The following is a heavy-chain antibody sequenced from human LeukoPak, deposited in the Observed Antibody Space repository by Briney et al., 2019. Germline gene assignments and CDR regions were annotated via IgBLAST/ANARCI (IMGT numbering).Heavy chain of an antibody. CDR2: INWNSGDI. V-gene: IGHV3-9*01. J-gene: IGHJ4*02. Sequence: GGSLRLSCAASGFTFDDYAMHWVRQAPGKGLEWVSGINWNSGDIGYADSVRGRFTISRDNARSSLYLQMKSLRAEDTDLYYCDKGDCSSTSCNFDHWGQGPLVTVSS. CDR3: DKGDCSSTSCNFDH. D-gene: IGHD2-2*01. CDR1: GFTFDDYA.